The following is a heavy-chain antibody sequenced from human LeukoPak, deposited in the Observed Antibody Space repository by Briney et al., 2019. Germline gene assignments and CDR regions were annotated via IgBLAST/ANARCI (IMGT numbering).Heavy chain of an antibody. CDR1: GFTFSNAW. J-gene: IGHJ4*02. D-gene: IGHD3-16*01. CDR3: TTRPPLRLGENLRY. CDR2: IKSKTDGGTT. Sequence: GGSLRLSCAASGFTFSNAWMSWVRQAPGKGLEWVGRIKSKTDGGTTDYAAPVKGRFTITRDDSKNTLYLQMNSLKTEDTAVYYCTTRPPLRLGENLRYWGQGTLVTVSS. V-gene: IGHV3-15*01.